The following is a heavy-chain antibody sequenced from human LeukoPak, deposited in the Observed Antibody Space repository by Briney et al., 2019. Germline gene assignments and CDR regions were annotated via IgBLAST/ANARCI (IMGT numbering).Heavy chain of an antibody. CDR2: IYYSGST. D-gene: IGHD3-10*01. Sequence: KPSETLSLTCTVSGDSISSSSYYWGWIRQPPGKGLEWIGSIYYSGSTYYNPSLKSRVTISVDTSKNQFSLKLSSVTAADTAVYYCARLPLGELLSNWFDPWGQGTLVTVSS. J-gene: IGHJ5*02. CDR1: GDSISSSSYY. V-gene: IGHV4-39*01. CDR3: ARLPLGELLSNWFDP.